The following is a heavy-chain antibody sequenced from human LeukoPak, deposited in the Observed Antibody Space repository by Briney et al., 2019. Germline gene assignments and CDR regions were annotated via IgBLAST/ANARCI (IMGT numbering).Heavy chain of an antibody. CDR3: AKVIFGVVRYFDY. V-gene: IGHV3-23*01. J-gene: IGHJ4*02. CDR1: GFAFSSYA. D-gene: IGHD3-3*01. CDR2: IGAYAART. Sequence: GGSLRLSCVASGFAFSSYAMTWVRQAPGRGLEWVSTIGAYAARTYYADSVKGRFTTSRENSKSTLSLQMNSLTAEDTAVYYCAKVIFGVVRYFDYWGQGTLVTVSS.